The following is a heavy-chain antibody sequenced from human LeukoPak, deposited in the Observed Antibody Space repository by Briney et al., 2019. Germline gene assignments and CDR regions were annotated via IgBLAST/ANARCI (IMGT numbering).Heavy chain of an antibody. CDR3: ARHSRTYYDFWSGSIDDAFDI. CDR2: IYPGDSDT. J-gene: IGHJ3*02. CDR1: GYSFTSYW. Sequence: GESLKISCKGSGYSFTSYWIGWVRQMPGKGLEWMGIIYPGDSDTRYSPSFQGQVTISADKSISTAYLQWSSLKASDTAMYYCARHSRTYYDFWSGSIDDAFDIWGQGTMVTVSS. D-gene: IGHD3-3*01. V-gene: IGHV5-51*01.